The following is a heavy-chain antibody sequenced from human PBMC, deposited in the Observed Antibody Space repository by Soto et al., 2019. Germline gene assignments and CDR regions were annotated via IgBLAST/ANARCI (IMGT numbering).Heavy chain of an antibody. J-gene: IGHJ4*02. D-gene: IGHD4-17*01. Sequence: QLQLQESGPGLVKPSETLSLTCTVSGGSISSSSYYWGWIRQPPGKGLEWIGSIYYSGSTYYNPSLKSRVTISVDTSKNQFSLKLSSVTAADTAVYYCARHLAVTNIPLYYFDYWGQGTLVTVSS. V-gene: IGHV4-39*01. CDR2: IYYSGST. CDR1: GGSISSSSYY. CDR3: ARHLAVTNIPLYYFDY.